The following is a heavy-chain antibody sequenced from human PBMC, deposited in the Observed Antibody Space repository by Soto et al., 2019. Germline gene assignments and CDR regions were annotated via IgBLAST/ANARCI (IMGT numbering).Heavy chain of an antibody. CDR2: IIPIFGTA. V-gene: IGHV1-69*06. Sequence: SVKVSCKASGGTFSSYAISWVRQAPGQGLEWMGGIIPIFGTANYAQKFQGRVTITADKSTSTAYMELSSLRSEDTAVYYCAGGGXDNYYYDSSGYYGIFDYWGQGTLVTVSS. D-gene: IGHD3-22*01. CDR3: AGGGXDNYYYDSSGYYGIFDY. CDR1: GGTFSSYA. J-gene: IGHJ4*02.